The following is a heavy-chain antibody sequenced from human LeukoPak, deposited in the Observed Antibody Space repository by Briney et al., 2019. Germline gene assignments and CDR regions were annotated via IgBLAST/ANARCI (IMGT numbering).Heavy chain of an antibody. Sequence: PGGSLRLSCAASGFTFDDYAMHWVRQAPGKGLEWVSLISWDGGSTYYADSVKGRFTISRDNSKNTLYLQMNSLRAEDTAVYYCARDGEQWLAFDYWGQGTLVTVSS. CDR1: GFTFDDYA. J-gene: IGHJ4*02. CDR2: ISWDGGST. D-gene: IGHD6-19*01. V-gene: IGHV3-43D*03. CDR3: ARDGEQWLAFDY.